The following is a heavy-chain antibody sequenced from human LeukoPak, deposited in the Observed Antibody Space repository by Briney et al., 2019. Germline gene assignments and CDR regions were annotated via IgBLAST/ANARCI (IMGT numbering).Heavy chain of an antibody. J-gene: IGHJ4*02. CDR1: GFTFSSYA. V-gene: IGHV3-30*04. Sequence: GGSLRLSCAASGFTFSSYAMHWVRQAPGKGLEWVAVISYDGSNKYYADSVKGRFTISRDNSKNTLYLQMNSLRAEDTAVYYCARAPSGRWLQSPYFDYWGQGTLVTVSS. D-gene: IGHD5-24*01. CDR2: ISYDGSNK. CDR3: ARAPSGRWLQSPYFDY.